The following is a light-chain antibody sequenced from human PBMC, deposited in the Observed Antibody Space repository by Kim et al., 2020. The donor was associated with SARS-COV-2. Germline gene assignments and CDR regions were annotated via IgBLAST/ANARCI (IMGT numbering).Light chain of an antibody. CDR1: QFISTN. CDR2: GAS. J-gene: IGKJ2*01. CDR3: QQYNLWPYT. Sequence: EIVMTQSPATLSVSPGERATLSCRASQFISTNLAWYQQKPGQAPRLLIYGASTRATDIPARFSGSGSGTEFTLTISSLQSEDFAVYYCQQYNLWPYTFGQGTKLEIK. V-gene: IGKV3-15*01.